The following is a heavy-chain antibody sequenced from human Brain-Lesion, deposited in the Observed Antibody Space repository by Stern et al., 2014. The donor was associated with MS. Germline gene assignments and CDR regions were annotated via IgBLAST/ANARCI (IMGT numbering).Heavy chain of an antibody. CDR2: IFNSGST. CDR3: ARGRVVPGFQYYATDV. Sequence: QVQLQESGPGLVKPSQTLSLSCTVSGGSISSGGYYWSWIRQPAGKGLEWIGRIFNSGSTSYNPSLQRRVTISIEPSKTQFSLRLNSMTAADTAVYYCARGRVVPGFQYYATDVWGQGTTVIVSS. V-gene: IGHV4-61*02. CDR1: GGSISSGGYY. J-gene: IGHJ6*02. D-gene: IGHD2-2*01.